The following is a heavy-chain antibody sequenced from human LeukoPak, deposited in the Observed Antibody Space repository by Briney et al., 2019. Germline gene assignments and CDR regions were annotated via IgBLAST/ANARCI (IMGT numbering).Heavy chain of an antibody. J-gene: IGHJ4*02. V-gene: IGHV4-34*01. Sequence: PSETLSLTCAVYGGSFSGYYWSWIRQPPGKGLEWIGEINHSGSTNYNPSLKSRVTISVDTSKNQFSLKPSSVTAADTAVYYCARGPARYFDYWGQGTLVTVSS. CDR2: INHSGST. CDR3: ARGPARYFDY. CDR1: GGSFSGYY.